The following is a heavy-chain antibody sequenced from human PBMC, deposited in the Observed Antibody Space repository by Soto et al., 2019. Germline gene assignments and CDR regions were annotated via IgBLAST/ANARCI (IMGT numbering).Heavy chain of an antibody. CDR2: IYYSGST. CDR1: GGSISSGGYY. V-gene: IGHV4-31*03. J-gene: IGHJ6*02. Sequence: SETLSLTCTVSGGSISSGGYYWSWIRQHPGKGLEWIGYIYYSGSTYYNPSLKSRVTISVDTSKNQFSLKLSSVTAADTAVYYCARGNYDFWSGYPGYYYGMDVWGQGTTVT. CDR3: ARGNYDFWSGYPGYYYGMDV. D-gene: IGHD3-3*01.